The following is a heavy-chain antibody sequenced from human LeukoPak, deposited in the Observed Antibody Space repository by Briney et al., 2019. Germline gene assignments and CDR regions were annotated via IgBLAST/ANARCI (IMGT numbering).Heavy chain of an antibody. CDR2: MNPNSGNT. CDR3: AREFFGGRRSGPGSFDY. J-gene: IGHJ4*02. Sequence: ASVKVSCKASGYTFTSYDINWVRQATGQGLEWMGWMNPNSGNTGYAQKFQGRVTITRNTSISTAYMELSSLRSEDTAVYYCAREFFGGRRSGPGSFDYWGQGTLVTVSS. CDR1: GYTFTSYD. V-gene: IGHV1-8*03. D-gene: IGHD3-3*01.